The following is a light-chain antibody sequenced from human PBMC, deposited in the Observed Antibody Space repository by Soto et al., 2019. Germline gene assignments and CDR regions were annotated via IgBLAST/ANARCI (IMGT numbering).Light chain of an antibody. CDR3: SSYAGSSSYV. CDR1: SSDVGGYNY. J-gene: IGLJ1*01. V-gene: IGLV2-8*01. CDR2: EVS. Sequence: QSALTQPPSASGSPGQSVTISCTGTSSDVGGYNYVSWYQQHPGEAPKLMIYEVSKRPSGVPDRFSGSKSANTASLTVSGLQAEDEADYYCSSYAGSSSYVFGTGTKVTVL.